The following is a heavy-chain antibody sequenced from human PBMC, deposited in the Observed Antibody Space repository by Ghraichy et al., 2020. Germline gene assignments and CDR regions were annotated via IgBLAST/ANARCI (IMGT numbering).Heavy chain of an antibody. D-gene: IGHD3-3*01. CDR2: INHSGST. V-gene: IGHV4-34*01. CDR3: ARSAKRITIFGVLIRTTNFDY. Sequence: SETLSLTCAVYGGSFSGYYWSWIRQPPGKGLEWIGEINHSGSTNYNPSLKSRVTISVDTSKNQFSLKLSSVTAADTAVYYCARSAKRITIFGVLIRTTNFDYWGQGTLVTVSS. J-gene: IGHJ4*02. CDR1: GGSFSGYY.